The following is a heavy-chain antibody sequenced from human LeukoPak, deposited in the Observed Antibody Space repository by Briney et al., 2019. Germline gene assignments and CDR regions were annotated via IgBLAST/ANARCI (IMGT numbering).Heavy chain of an antibody. CDR1: GFTFSNYG. D-gene: IGHD4-23*01. V-gene: IGHV3-23*01. J-gene: IGHJ4*02. Sequence: GGSLRLSCAASGFTFSNYGMSWVRQAPGKGLEWVSAISGGGGITYYADSVMGRFTISRDNSKNTLYLQMNSLKAEDTAVYYCARGRPHGNDYWGQGTLVTVSS. CDR2: ISGGGGIT. CDR3: ARGRPHGNDY.